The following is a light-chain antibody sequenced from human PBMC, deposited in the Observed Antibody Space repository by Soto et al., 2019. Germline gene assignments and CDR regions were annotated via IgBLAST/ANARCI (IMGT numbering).Light chain of an antibody. CDR1: SSNIGSPYD. J-gene: IGLJ2*01. V-gene: IGLV1-40*01. Sequence: QAVVTQPPSVSGAPGQRVTISCTGNSSNIGSPYDVHWYQQLPGAAPRLLISGDIDRPSGVPDRFSGSKSGTSASLAITGLHAEDEADYYCQSYDSSLSALVFGGGTKLNVL. CDR3: QSYDSSLSALV. CDR2: GDI.